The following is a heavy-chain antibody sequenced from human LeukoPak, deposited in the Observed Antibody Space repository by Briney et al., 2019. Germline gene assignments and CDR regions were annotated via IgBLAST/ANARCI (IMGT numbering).Heavy chain of an antibody. Sequence: GGSLRLPCAAPRFTFSSYSMNGGRQAPGKGVEGGSAISSSSSYIYYADSVKGRFTISRDNAKNSLYLQLNSLRAQHTAVYYCARVGPWVNPDYYYYMDVWGKGTTVTISS. J-gene: IGHJ6*03. CDR2: ISSSSSYI. CDR1: RFTFSSYS. CDR3: ARVGPWVNPDYYYYMDV. D-gene: IGHD1-14*01. V-gene: IGHV3-21*01.